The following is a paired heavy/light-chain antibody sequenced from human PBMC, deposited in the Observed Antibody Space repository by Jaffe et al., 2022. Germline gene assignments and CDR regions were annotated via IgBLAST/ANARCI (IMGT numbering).Light chain of an antibody. Sequence: DIQMTQSPSSLSASVGDRVTITCRASQSISSYLNWYQQKPGKAPKLLIYAASSLQSGVPSRFSGSGSGTDFTLTISSLQPEDFATYYCQQSYSTPLTFGQGTKLEIK. V-gene: IGKV1-39*01. CDR1: QSISSY. J-gene: IGKJ2*01. CDR3: QQSYSTPLT. CDR2: AAS.
Heavy chain of an antibody. CDR1: GYTFTSYY. V-gene: IGHV1-46*01. CDR3: ARVKTSNRPVSVVISYFDY. Sequence: QVQLVQSGAEVKKPGASVKVSCKASGYTFTSYYMHWVRQAPGQGLEWMGIINPSGGSTSYAQKFQGRVTMTRDTSTSTVYMELSSLRSEDTAVYYCARVKTSNRPVSVVISYFDYWGQGTLVTVSS. D-gene: IGHD3-22*01. CDR2: INPSGGST. J-gene: IGHJ4*02.